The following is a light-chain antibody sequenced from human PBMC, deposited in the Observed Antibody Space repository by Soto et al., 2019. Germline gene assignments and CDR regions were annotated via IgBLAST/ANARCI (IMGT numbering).Light chain of an antibody. Sequence: DVVMTQSPLSLPVTLGQPASISCRSTQSLVYSDGNTYLNWFHQRPGQSPRRLIYKISNGDSGVPDRFSGSVAGADFTLKISRVEAEDVGFYYCMQGTHWPWTFGQGTKLEMK. CDR3: MQGTHWPWT. V-gene: IGKV2-30*01. J-gene: IGKJ1*01. CDR2: KIS. CDR1: QSLVYSDGNTY.